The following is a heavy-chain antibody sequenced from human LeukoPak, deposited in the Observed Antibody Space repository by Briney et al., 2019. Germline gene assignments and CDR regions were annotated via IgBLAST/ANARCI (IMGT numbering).Heavy chain of an antibody. CDR2: ISVDGGST. Sequence: GGTLRLSCAVSGFTFDDYAMHWGRNGPRPGMGLVSIISVDGGSTYYSDSSKDRFTISRDNSKNSLYLQMNSLRTEDTALYYCAKDFTMGRYLDWLLGINYYYGMDVWGQGTTITVSS. V-gene: IGHV3-43*02. CDR3: AKDFTMGRYLDWLLGINYYYGMDV. D-gene: IGHD3/OR15-3a*01. CDR1: GFTFDDYA. J-gene: IGHJ6*02.